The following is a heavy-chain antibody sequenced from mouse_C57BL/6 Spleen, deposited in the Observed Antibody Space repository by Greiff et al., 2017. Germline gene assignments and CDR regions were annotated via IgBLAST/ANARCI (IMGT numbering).Heavy chain of an antibody. D-gene: IGHD1-2*01. V-gene: IGHV5-4*01. CDR3: ARDWRDYGEARDY. J-gene: IGHJ4*01. Sequence: EVHLVESGGGLVKPGGSLKLSCAASGFTFSSYAMSWVRQTPDKRLEWVATISDGGSYTYYPDNVKGRFPISRDNSKNHLYLQMSHLKSEDTAMYYCARDWRDYGEARDYWGQGTSVTVSS. CDR1: GFTFSSYA. CDR2: ISDGGSYT.